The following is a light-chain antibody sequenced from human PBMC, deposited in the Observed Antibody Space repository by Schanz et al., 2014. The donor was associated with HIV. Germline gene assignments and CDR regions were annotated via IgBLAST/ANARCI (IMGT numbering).Light chain of an antibody. CDR1: QGINKY. Sequence: EIVLTQSPATLSLSPGERATLSCRASQGINKYLAWYQQKPGQAPRLLIYGASSRATGVPARFSGGGSGTEFTLTISRLQSEDFAVYYCQQRSNWPRSFGGGTKVEIK. J-gene: IGKJ4*01. CDR2: GAS. CDR3: QQRSNWPRS. V-gene: IGKV3-11*01.